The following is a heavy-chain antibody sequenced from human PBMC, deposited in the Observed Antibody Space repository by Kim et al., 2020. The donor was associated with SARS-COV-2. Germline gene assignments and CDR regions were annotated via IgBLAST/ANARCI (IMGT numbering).Heavy chain of an antibody. D-gene: IGHD3-22*01. CDR3: ARGGDSSGYYLFDY. J-gene: IGHJ4*02. CDR1: GFTFSDYY. V-gene: IGHV3-11*05. Sequence: GGSLRLSCAASGFTFSDYYLSWIRQAPGKGLERISYISSSSSYTNYADSVKGRFTISRANAKNSLYLPMNSLRAEDTAVYYCARGGDSSGYYLFDYWGQGSLATCSS. CDR2: ISSSSSYT.